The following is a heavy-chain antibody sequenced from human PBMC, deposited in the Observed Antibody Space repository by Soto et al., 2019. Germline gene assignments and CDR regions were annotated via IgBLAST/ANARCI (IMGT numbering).Heavy chain of an antibody. Sequence: PSETLSLTCAVYGGSFSGYYWSWIRQPPGKGLEWNGEINHSGSTNYNPSLKSRVTISVDTSKNQFSLKLSSVTAADTAVYYCARGGNSFYFLLGYFDYWGQGTLVTVSS. D-gene: IGHD5-12*01. J-gene: IGHJ4*02. CDR3: ARGGNSFYFLLGYFDY. CDR2: INHSGST. CDR1: GGSFSGYY. V-gene: IGHV4-34*01.